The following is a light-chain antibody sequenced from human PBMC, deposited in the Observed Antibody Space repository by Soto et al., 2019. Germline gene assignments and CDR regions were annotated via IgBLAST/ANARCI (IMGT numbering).Light chain of an antibody. CDR3: CSYAGSPSYV. CDR2: EGS. J-gene: IGLJ1*01. Sequence: QSVLTQPASVSGSPGQSITISCTGTSSDVGSYNLVSWYQQHPGKAPKLMIYEGSKRPSGVSNRFSGSTSGNTASLTISGLQAEDEADYYCCSYAGSPSYVFGTGTKLTVL. V-gene: IGLV2-23*01. CDR1: SSDVGSYNL.